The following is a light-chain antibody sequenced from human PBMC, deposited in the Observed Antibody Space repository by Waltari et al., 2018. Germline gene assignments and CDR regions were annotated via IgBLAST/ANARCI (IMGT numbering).Light chain of an antibody. CDR1: QGISHY. CDR2: EAD. Sequence: DIQMTQSPSSLSASVGDRVTITCRASQGISHYLAWYQQKPGKVPKLLIYEADILQAGVPSRFSGSGSETDFTLTISRLQPEDAAIYYCQKYNSAPRTFGQGTKVEIK. V-gene: IGKV1-27*01. J-gene: IGKJ1*01. CDR3: QKYNSAPRT.